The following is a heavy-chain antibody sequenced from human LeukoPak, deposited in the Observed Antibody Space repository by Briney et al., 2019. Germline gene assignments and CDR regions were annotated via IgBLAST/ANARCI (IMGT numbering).Heavy chain of an antibody. D-gene: IGHD2/OR15-2a*01. J-gene: IGHJ5*02. CDR1: GGSISSYY. Sequence: SETLSLTSTVSGGSISSYYWSWIRQPAGKGLEWIGRIYTSGSTNYNPSLKSRVTMSVDTSKNQFSLKLSSVTAADTAVYYCARDLLWSNWFDPWGQGTLVTVSS. CDR2: IYTSGST. CDR3: ARDLLWSNWFDP. V-gene: IGHV4-4*07.